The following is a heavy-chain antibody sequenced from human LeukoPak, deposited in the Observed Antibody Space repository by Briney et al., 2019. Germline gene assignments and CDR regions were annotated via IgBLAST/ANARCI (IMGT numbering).Heavy chain of an antibody. V-gene: IGHV5-51*01. CDR1: GYSSTSYW. CDR3: ARLRYYYDSSGYEDAFDI. J-gene: IGHJ3*02. Sequence: GESLKISCKGSGYSSTSYWIGWVRQMPGKGLEWMGIIYPGDSDTRYSPSFQGQVTISADKSISTAYLQWSSLKASDTAMYYCARLRYYYDSSGYEDAFDIWGQGTMVTVSS. CDR2: IYPGDSDT. D-gene: IGHD3-22*01.